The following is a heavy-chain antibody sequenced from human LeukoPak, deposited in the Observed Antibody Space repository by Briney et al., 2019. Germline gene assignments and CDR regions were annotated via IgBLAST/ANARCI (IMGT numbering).Heavy chain of an antibody. D-gene: IGHD3-10*01. J-gene: IGHJ4*02. CDR1: GYSISSSNW. CDR2: IYYSGST. Sequence: SDTLSLTCAVPGYSISSSNWWGWIRQPPGKGLEWIGYIYYSGSTYYNPSLKSRVTMSVDTSKNQFSLKLSSVTAVDTAVYYCARRRTMRGFGAIFDYWGQGTLVTVSS. V-gene: IGHV4-28*01. CDR3: ARRRTMRGFGAIFDY.